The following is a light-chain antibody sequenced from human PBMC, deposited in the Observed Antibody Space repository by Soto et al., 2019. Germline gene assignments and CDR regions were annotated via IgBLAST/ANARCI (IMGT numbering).Light chain of an antibody. J-gene: IGKJ1*01. CDR2: DAS. CDR1: QSITSW. CDR3: QQYSSYWT. Sequence: DIQLTQSPSLLSASLGDRVTITCRASQSITSWLAWYQQKPGKAPKLLIYDASSLESGVPSRFGGSGSGTEFTLTISSLQPDDFATYYCQQYSSYWTFGQGTKVDIK. V-gene: IGKV1-5*01.